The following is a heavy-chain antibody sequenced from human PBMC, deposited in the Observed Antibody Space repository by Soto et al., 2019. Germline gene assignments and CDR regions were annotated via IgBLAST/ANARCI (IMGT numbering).Heavy chain of an antibody. CDR1: GYTFTGYY. V-gene: IGHV1-2*02. CDR2: INPNSGGT. D-gene: IGHD3-22*01. J-gene: IGHJ4*02. CDR3: ARVYSSSWYYYDGSGYDLFAY. Sequence: GASVKVSCKASGYTFTGYYMHWVRQAPGQGLEWMGWINPNSGGTNYAQKFQGRVTMTRDTSISTAYMELSRLRSDDTAVYYCARVYSSSWYYYDGSGYDLFAYSGQRTLVTVSS.